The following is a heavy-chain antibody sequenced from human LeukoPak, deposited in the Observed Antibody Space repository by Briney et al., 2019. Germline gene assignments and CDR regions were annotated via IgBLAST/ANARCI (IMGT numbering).Heavy chain of an antibody. V-gene: IGHV1-58*02. CDR3: AVGKQGDPEDAFDI. J-gene: IGHJ3*02. CDR1: GFTFISSA. D-gene: IGHD1-1*01. Sequence: GASVKVSCKASGFTFISSAMQWVGQARGQRREWRGWIVVGSGNTNYAQKFQERVTITRDMSTSTACMELSSLRSEDTAVYYCAVGKQGDPEDAFDIWGQGTMVTVSS. CDR2: IVVGSGNT.